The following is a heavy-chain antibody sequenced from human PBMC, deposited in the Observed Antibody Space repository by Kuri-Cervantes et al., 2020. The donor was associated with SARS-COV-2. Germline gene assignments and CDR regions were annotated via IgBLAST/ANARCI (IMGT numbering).Heavy chain of an antibody. Sequence: LSLTCAASGFTFSSYAMHWVRQAPGKGLEWVAVISYDGSNKYYADSVKGRFTISRDNSKNTLYLQVNSLRAEDTAVYYCARDGPWAHFRSGYHYYYYYGMDVWGQGTTVTVSS. CDR3: ARDGPWAHFRSGYHYYYYYGMDV. J-gene: IGHJ6*02. CDR1: GFTFSSYA. CDR2: ISYDGSNK. V-gene: IGHV3-30-3*01. D-gene: IGHD3-3*02.